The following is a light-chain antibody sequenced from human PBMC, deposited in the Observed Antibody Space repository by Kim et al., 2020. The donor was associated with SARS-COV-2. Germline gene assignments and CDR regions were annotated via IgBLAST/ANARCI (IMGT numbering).Light chain of an antibody. J-gene: IGLJ2*01. V-gene: IGLV1-51*01. Sequence: QAVVTQPPSVSAAPGQKVTISCSGSSSNIGNNYVSWYQQLPGTAHKFLIYDNNKRPSGIPDRFSGSKSGTSATLGITGLQTGDEDDYYCGTWDSSLSAIVFGGGTHLTVL. CDR2: DNN. CDR3: GTWDSSLSAIV. CDR1: SSNIGNNY.